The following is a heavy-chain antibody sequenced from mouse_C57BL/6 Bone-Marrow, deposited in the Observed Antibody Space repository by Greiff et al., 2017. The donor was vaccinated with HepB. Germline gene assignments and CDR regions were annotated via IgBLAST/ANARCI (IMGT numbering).Heavy chain of an antibody. CDR3: ARGAQATLFAY. CDR1: GSAFSSYW. D-gene: IGHD3-2*02. Sequence: VKLMESGAELVKPGASVKISCNASGSAFSSYWMNWVKQRPGKGLEWIGQIYPGDGDTNYNGKFKCKATLTADKSSSTAYMQLSSLTSEDSAVYFCARGAQATLFAYWGQGTLVTVSA. CDR2: IYPGDGDT. V-gene: IGHV1-80*01. J-gene: IGHJ3*01.